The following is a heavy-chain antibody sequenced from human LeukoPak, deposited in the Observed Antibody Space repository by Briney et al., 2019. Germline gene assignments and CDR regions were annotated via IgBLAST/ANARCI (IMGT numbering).Heavy chain of an antibody. CDR3: ARDSQYRVFDI. CDR2: IGLAGDT. Sequence: AGGSLRLSCAASGFTLSSYDMHWVRQVTGKGLEWVSGIGLAGDTYYLGSVKGRFTISRENAKNSLCLQMNSLRAGDTAVYYCARDSQYRVFDIWGQGTMVTVSS. J-gene: IGHJ3*02. CDR1: GFTLSSYD. D-gene: IGHD3-16*02. V-gene: IGHV3-13*04.